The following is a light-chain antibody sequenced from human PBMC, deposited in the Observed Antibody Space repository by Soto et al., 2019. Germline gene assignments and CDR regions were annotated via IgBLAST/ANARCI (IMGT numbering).Light chain of an antibody. CDR1: QSIGSY. Sequence: DIQMTQSPSSLSASVGDRVTITCRASQSIGSYVNWYQQKPGKAPQLLIFAASSLQSGVPSRFTGSGYGTDFTLPISSRQPEDFATYYCQQSYIIPRAFGQGTTVEIK. J-gene: IGKJ1*01. CDR3: QQSYIIPRA. V-gene: IGKV1-39*01. CDR2: AAS.